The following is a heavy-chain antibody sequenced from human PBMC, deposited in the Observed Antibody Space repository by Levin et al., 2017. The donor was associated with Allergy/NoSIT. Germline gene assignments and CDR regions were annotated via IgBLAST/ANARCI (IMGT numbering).Heavy chain of an antibody. CDR1: GFTFDDYA. Sequence: PGGSLRLSCAASGFTFDDYAMHWVRQAPGKGLEWVSGISWNSGSIGYADSVKGRFTISRDNAKNSLYLQMNSLRAEDTALYYCAKDTQRSLLHDGAFDIWGQGTMVTVSS. D-gene: IGHD1-26*01. CDR2: ISWNSGSI. CDR3: AKDTQRSLLHDGAFDI. V-gene: IGHV3-9*01. J-gene: IGHJ3*02.